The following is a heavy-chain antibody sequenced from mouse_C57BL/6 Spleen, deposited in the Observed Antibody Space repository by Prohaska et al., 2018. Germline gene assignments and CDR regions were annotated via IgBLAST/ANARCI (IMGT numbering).Heavy chain of an antibody. CDR1: GYTFTSYW. CDR2: IDPSDIYT. CDR3: ARKYRAMDY. D-gene: IGHD2-10*02. Sequence: QVQLQQPGAELVRPGTSVKLSCKASGYTFTSYWMHWVKQRPGQGLEWIGVIDPSDIYTNYNQKFKGKATLTVDTSCSTAYMQLSRLTSEDSAVYYCARKYRAMDYWGQGTSVIVSS. V-gene: IGHV1-59*01. J-gene: IGHJ4*01.